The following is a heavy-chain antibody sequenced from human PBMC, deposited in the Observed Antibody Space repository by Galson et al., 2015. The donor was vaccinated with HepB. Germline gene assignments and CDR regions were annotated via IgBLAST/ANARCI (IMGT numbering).Heavy chain of an antibody. CDR3: ARPVGGRIYSSDRPIDY. CDR2: ISYDGSNK. V-gene: IGHV3-30*04. Sequence: SLRLSCAAPGFTFSSYAMHWVRQAPGKGLEWVAVISYDGSNKYYADSVKGRFTISRDNSKNTLYLQMNSLRAEDTAVYYCARPVGGRIYSSDRPIDYWGQGTLVTVSS. CDR1: GFTFSSYA. J-gene: IGHJ4*02. D-gene: IGHD6-19*01.